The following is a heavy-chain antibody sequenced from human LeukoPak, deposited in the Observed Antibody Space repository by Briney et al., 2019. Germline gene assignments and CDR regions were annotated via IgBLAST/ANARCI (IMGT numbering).Heavy chain of an antibody. CDR2: ISWNSGSI. D-gene: IGHD6-13*01. Sequence: GGSLRLSCAASGFTFDDYAMHWVRQAPGNGLEWVSGISWNSGSIGYADSVKGRFTISRDNAKNSLYLQMNSLRAEDTALYYCAKGFSSSWQRHDGPRYYYYGMDVWGQGTTVTVSS. CDR1: GFTFDDYA. J-gene: IGHJ6*02. V-gene: IGHV3-9*01. CDR3: AKGFSSSWQRHDGPRYYYYGMDV.